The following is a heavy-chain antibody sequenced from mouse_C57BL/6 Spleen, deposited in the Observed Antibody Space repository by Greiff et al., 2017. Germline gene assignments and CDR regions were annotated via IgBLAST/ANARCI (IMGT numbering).Heavy chain of an antibody. CDR1: GYTFTDYE. J-gene: IGHJ4*01. Sequence: QVQLQQSGAELVRPGASVTLSCKASGYTFTDYEMHWVKQTPVHGLEWIGAIDPETGGTAYNQKFKGKAILTADKSSSTAYMELSRLTSEDSAVYYCTRGGGTAQATDYYYAMDYWGQGTSVTGSS. CDR2: IDPETGGT. CDR3: TRGGGTAQATDYYYAMDY. V-gene: IGHV1-15*01. D-gene: IGHD3-2*02.